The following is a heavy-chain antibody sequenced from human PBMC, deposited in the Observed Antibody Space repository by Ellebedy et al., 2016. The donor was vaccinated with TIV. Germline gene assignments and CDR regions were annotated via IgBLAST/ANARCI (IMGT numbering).Heavy chain of an antibody. Sequence: SGPTLVKPTQTLTLTCTFSGFSLSTSGMCVSWIRQPPGKALEWLARIDWDDDKYYSTSLKTRLTISKDTSKNQVVLTMTNMDPVDTATYYCARTHSGYDLGDYFDYWGRGTLVTVSS. D-gene: IGHD5-12*01. CDR1: GFSLSTSGMC. J-gene: IGHJ4*02. CDR2: IDWDDDK. CDR3: ARTHSGYDLGDYFDY. V-gene: IGHV2-70*11.